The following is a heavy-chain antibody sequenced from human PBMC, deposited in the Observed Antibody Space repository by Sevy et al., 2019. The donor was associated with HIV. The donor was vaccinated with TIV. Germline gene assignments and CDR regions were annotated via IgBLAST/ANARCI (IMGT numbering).Heavy chain of an antibody. CDR3: AGDIYYDSSGYYVY. CDR2: IKQDGSEK. CDR1: GFTFSSYW. V-gene: IGHV3-7*03. J-gene: IGHJ4*02. Sequence: GGSLRLSCAASGFTFSSYWMSWVRQAPGKGLEWVANIKQDGSEKYYVDSVKGRFTISRDNAKNSLYLQMNSLRAEDTAVYYCAGDIYYDSSGYYVYWGQGTLVTVSS. D-gene: IGHD3-22*01.